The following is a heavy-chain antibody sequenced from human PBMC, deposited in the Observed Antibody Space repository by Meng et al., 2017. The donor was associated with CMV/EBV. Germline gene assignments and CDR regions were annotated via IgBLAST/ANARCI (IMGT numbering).Heavy chain of an antibody. CDR2: SIPIFGTA. V-gene: IGHV1-69*05. CDR1: TFSSYA. J-gene: IGHJ4*02. D-gene: IGHD2-2*02. CDR3: ARSLRYCSSTSCYTPVGY. Sequence: TFSSYAISWVRQAPGQGLEWMGGSIPIFGTANYAQKFQGRVTITTDESTSTAYMELSSLRSEDTAVYYCARSLRYCSSTSCYTPVGYWGQGTLDTVSS.